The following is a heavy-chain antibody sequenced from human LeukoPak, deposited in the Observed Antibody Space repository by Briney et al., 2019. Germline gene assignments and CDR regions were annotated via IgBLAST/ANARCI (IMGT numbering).Heavy chain of an antibody. Sequence: SETLSLTCTVSGYSISSSYYWSWIRQPPGKGLEWIGYIYYSGSTNYNPSLKSRVTISVDTSKNQFSLKLSSVTAADTAVYYCARGEGALRYWGQGTLVTVSS. J-gene: IGHJ4*02. V-gene: IGHV4-61*01. CDR3: ARGEGALRY. CDR2: IYYSGST. D-gene: IGHD1-26*01. CDR1: GYSISSSYY.